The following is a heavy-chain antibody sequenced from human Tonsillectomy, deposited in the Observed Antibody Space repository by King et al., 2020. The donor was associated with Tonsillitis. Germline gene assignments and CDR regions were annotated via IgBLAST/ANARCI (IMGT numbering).Heavy chain of an antibody. J-gene: IGHJ4*02. CDR3: ARDFVHDDTGSFDY. Sequence: QLVQSGGGLVKPGGSLRLSCAASGFTFSSYSMNWVRQAPGKGLEWVSSISSSSSYIYYADSVKGRITISRDNAKNSLYLQMNSLRAEDTAVYYCARDFVHDDTGSFDYWGQGTLVTVSS. V-gene: IGHV3-21*01. CDR1: GFTFSSYS. CDR2: ISSSSSYI. D-gene: IGHD5-18*01.